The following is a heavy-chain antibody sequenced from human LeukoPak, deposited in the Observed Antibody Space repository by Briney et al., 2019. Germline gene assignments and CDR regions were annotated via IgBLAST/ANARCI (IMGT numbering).Heavy chain of an antibody. CDR2: MTSSNTI. CDR3: ARAQTIFWVFDGFDI. Sequence: PGGSLRLSCAASGFTFSSYSMNWVRQAPGKGLEWVATMTSSNTIYYADSVKGRFTISRDNAENSVYLQMNSLRDEDTAVYSCARAQTIFWVFDGFDIWGRGTKVTVSS. J-gene: IGHJ3*02. D-gene: IGHD3-9*01. CDR1: GFTFSSYS. V-gene: IGHV3-69-1*01.